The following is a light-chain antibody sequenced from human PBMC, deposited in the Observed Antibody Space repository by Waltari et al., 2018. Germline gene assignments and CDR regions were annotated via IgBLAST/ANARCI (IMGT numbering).Light chain of an antibody. CDR2: GAL. J-gene: IGKJ1*01. CDR1: QSVSSN. V-gene: IGKV3-15*01. CDR3: QQYNNWPAWT. Sequence: EIVMTQSPATLSVSPGERATLSCRASQSVSSNLAWYQQKRGQSPRLLIYGALTRATGIPARFSGSESGTEFTLTISSMQSEDFAVYYCQQYNNWPAWTFGQGTKVEI.